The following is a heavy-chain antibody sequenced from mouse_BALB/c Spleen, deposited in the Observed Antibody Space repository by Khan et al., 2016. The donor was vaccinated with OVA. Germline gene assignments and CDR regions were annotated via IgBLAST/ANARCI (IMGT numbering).Heavy chain of an antibody. J-gene: IGHJ2*01. CDR3: ARYNGFYYFDY. D-gene: IGHD1-2*01. V-gene: IGHV3-8*02. CDR2: INYSGTT. CDR1: GDSITSGY. Sequence: EVELVESGPSLVKPSQTLSLTCSVTGDSITSGYWNWIRKFPGNKLEYMGYINYSGTTYYNPSLKSRISITRDTSKNQYYLQLNSVTTEDTATYFCARYNGFYYFDYWGQGTTLPVSS.